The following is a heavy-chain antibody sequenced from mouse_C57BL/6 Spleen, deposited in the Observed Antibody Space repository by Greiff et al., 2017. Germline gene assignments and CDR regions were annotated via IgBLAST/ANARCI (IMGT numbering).Heavy chain of an antibody. Sequence: EVKLVESGGGLVKPGGSLKLSCAASGFTFSSYAMSWVRQTPEKRLEWVATISDGGSYTYYPDNVKGRFIISRDNAKNNLYLQMSHLKSEDTAMYYCARGVITTVVVFDYWGQGTTLTVSS. CDR2: ISDGGSYT. CDR3: ARGVITTVVVFDY. CDR1: GFTFSSYA. D-gene: IGHD1-1*01. J-gene: IGHJ2*01. V-gene: IGHV5-4*03.